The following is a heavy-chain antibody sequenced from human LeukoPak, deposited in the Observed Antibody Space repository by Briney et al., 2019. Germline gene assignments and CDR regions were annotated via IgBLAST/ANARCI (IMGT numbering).Heavy chain of an antibody. CDR1: GFTFSAYW. CDR3: ARGQFPDIVVVPTLGNYFDY. D-gene: IGHD2-2*01. CDR2: IKQDGSEK. Sequence: PGRSLRLSCAASGFTFSAYWMTWVRQAPGKGLEWVANIKQDGSEKYYVDSVKGRFTISRDNSKNTLYLQVNSLRAEDTAVYYCARGQFPDIVVVPTLGNYFDYWGQGTLVTVSS. J-gene: IGHJ4*02. V-gene: IGHV3-7*01.